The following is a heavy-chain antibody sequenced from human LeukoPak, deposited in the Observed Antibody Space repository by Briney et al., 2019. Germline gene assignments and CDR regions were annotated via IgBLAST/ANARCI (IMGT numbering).Heavy chain of an antibody. CDR2: IYPGDFDT. V-gene: IGHV5-51*01. Sequence: GESLKISCTTSGYSFSTYWIGWVRQVSGKGLEWMGIIYPGDFDTRYSPSFQGQVTISVDRSIGTAYLQWKSLKASDTAIYYCARSPTSISNPYYFDFWGRGTLVTVSS. J-gene: IGHJ4*02. CDR1: GYSFSTYW. CDR3: ARSPTSISNPYYFDF. D-gene: IGHD6-6*01.